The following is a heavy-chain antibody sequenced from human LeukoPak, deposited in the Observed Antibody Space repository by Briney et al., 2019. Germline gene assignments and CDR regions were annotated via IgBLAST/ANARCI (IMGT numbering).Heavy chain of an antibody. Sequence: GASVNVSRKASGYIFTSYSISWVRQAPGQELEWMGWISAYNGDTNYVQKLQGRVTMTTDTSTSTAYMELKSLRSDDTAVYYCAREEGAPIAAANIWGLGTKVTVSS. J-gene: IGHJ3*02. CDR1: GYIFTSYS. CDR2: ISAYNGDT. V-gene: IGHV1-18*01. D-gene: IGHD6-13*01. CDR3: AREEGAPIAAANI.